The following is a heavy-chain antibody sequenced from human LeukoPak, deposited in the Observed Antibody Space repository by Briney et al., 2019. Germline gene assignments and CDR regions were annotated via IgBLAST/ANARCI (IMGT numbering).Heavy chain of an antibody. V-gene: IGHV3-9*01. Sequence: GGSLRLSCAASGFTFDDYAMHWVRQAPGKGLEWVSGISWNSGSIGYADSVKGRFTISRDNAKNSLYLQMNSLRAEDTALYYCAKDILVGASFFYGMDVWGQGTTVTVSS. J-gene: IGHJ6*02. CDR1: GFTFDDYA. D-gene: IGHD1-26*01. CDR2: ISWNSGSI. CDR3: AKDILVGASFFYGMDV.